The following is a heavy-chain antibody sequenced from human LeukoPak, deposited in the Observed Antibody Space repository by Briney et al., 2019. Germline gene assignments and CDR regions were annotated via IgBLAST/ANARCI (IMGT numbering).Heavy chain of an antibody. D-gene: IGHD3-10*01. J-gene: IGHJ6*02. Sequence: SETLSLTCTVSGGSISSYYWSWIRQPPGKGLEWIGYIYYSGGNNYNPSLKSRVTISVDTSKNQFSLKLSSVTAADTAVYYCARARFSPYDYYGMDAWGQGTTVTVFS. CDR2: IYYSGGN. CDR3: ARARFSPYDYYGMDA. CDR1: GGSISSYY. V-gene: IGHV4-59*01.